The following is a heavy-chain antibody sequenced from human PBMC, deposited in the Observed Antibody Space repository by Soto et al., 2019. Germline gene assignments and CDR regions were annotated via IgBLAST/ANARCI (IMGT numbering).Heavy chain of an antibody. CDR3: ARELGGMFDY. J-gene: IGHJ4*02. V-gene: IGHV4-61*01. D-gene: IGHD1-26*01. Sequence: SETLSLTCTVSGGSVSSGSYYWSWIRQPPGKGLEWIGYIYYSGSTNYNPSLKSRVTISVDTSKNQFSLKLSSVTAADTAVYYCARELGGMFDYWGQGTLVTVSS. CDR1: GGSVSSGSYY. CDR2: IYYSGST.